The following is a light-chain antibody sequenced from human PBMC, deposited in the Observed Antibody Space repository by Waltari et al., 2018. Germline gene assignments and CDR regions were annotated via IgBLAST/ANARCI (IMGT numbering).Light chain of an antibody. CDR2: DVS. Sequence: QSALTQPASVSGSPGQSVTISSTGASSDIGRYDIVSCYQQHPGNAPQLIICDVSKRPSGVSDRFSGSKSGDTASLTISGLQFEDEADYYCCSHAGNYIWVFGGGTRLTVL. J-gene: IGLJ3*02. CDR1: SSDIGRYDI. CDR3: CSHAGNYIWV. V-gene: IGLV2-23*02.